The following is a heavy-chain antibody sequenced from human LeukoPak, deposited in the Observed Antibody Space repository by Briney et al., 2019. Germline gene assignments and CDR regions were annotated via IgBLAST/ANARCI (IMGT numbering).Heavy chain of an antibody. D-gene: IGHD4-17*01. CDR2: IYYSGST. J-gene: IGHJ5*02. CDR1: GYSISSGYF. CDR3: ARTAGKGDYVGWFDP. Sequence: SETLSLTCTVSGYSISSGYFWSWIRQPPGKGLEWIGYIYYSGSTKYNPSLKSRVTISVETSNNQFSLKLSSVTAADTAVYYCARTAGKGDYVGWFDPWGQGTLVTVSS. V-gene: IGHV4-61*01.